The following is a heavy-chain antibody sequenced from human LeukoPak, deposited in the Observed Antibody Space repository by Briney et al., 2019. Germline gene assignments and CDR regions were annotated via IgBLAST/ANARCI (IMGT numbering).Heavy chain of an antibody. V-gene: IGHV5-51*01. J-gene: IGHJ4*02. CDR2: IYPGDSDT. CDR3: ARPGNTGTDYFQF. Sequence: GQSLKISFKGSGSRFTNYWIGWVRQMPGKGLEWVGFIYPGDSDTRYSPSFQGQVTISADKSITTAYLQWSSLKASDTAIYYCARPGNTGTDYFQFWGQGTLVTVSS. CDR1: GSRFTNYW. D-gene: IGHD1-7*01.